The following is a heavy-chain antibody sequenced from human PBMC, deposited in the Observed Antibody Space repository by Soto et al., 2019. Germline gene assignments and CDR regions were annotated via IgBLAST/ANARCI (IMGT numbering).Heavy chain of an antibody. CDR1: GGTFSSYA. CDR2: IIPIFGTA. J-gene: IGHJ4*02. CDR3: ARDHLRHGYFDY. Sequence: ASVKVSCKASGGTFSSYAISWVRQAPGQGLEWMGGIIPIFGTANYAQKFQGRVTITADESTSTAYMELSSLRSEDTAVYYCARDHLRHGYFDYWGQGTLVTVSS. V-gene: IGHV1-69*13.